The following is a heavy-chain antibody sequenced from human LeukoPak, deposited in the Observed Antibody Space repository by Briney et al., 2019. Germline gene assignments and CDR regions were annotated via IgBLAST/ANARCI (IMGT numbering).Heavy chain of an antibody. CDR1: GGSISSGSYY. Sequence: SETLSLTCTVSGGSISSGSYYWGWIRQPPGKGLEWTGSIYYSGSSYYNPSLKSRVTISVDTSKNQFSLKLSSVTAADTAAYYCARRAHNSVYFDYWGQGTLVTVSS. J-gene: IGHJ4*02. D-gene: IGHD5-24*01. CDR3: ARRAHNSVYFDY. CDR2: IYYSGSS. V-gene: IGHV4-39*01.